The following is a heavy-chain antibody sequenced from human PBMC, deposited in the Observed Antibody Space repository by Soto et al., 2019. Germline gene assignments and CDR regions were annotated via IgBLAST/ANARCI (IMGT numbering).Heavy chain of an antibody. J-gene: IGHJ4*02. CDR2: VYYTGST. CDR1: GGSISGSY. CDR3: ARSVAVPGAHIDY. V-gene: IGHV4-59*01. Sequence: GTLSLTCSVSGGSISGSYWSWIRQSPGKGLEWLGYVYYTGSTNYSPSLRSRVSISVDTSKNEFSLRLRSVTAADTAVYFCARSVAVPGAHIDYWGQGTQVTVSS. D-gene: IGHD6-19*01.